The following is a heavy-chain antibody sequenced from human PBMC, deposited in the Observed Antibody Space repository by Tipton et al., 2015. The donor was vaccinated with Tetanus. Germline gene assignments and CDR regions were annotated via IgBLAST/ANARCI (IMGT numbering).Heavy chain of an antibody. J-gene: IGHJ2*01. CDR2: ISYAGYT. D-gene: IGHD1-14*01. CDR1: GGPISGHY. V-gene: IGHV4-59*11. Sequence: TLSLTCTVSGGPISGHYWSWIRQTPGRGLEWIGYISYAGYTSYSPSLKNRVTMSVDTSQNQFSLKLKSVTAADTAGYYCAREMNRFFDIWGRGTLVPVSS. CDR3: AREMNRFFDI.